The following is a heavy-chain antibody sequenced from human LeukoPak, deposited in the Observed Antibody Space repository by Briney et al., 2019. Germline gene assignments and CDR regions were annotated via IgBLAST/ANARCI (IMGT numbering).Heavy chain of an antibody. V-gene: IGHV3-11*06. D-gene: IGHD3-10*01. Sequence: GGSLRLSCAASGFTFTDFYMSWIRQAPGKGLEWLSDISRSSTDTNYADSVKGRFTISRDNAKNSLFLQLNSLRAEDTAVYYCARKTYYYDSGSYSKSYYFDYWGQGTQVTVSS. CDR3: ARKTYYYDSGSYSKSYYFDY. CDR1: GFTFTDFY. CDR2: ISRSSTDT. J-gene: IGHJ4*02.